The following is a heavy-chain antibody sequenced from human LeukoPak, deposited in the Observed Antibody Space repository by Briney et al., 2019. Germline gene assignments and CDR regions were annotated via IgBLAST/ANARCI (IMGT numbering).Heavy chain of an antibody. CDR3: ARRSGYQTYYFDY. CDR2: ISNDVSNN. D-gene: IGHD3-22*01. V-gene: IGHV3-30*04. CDR1: GFTFSSYA. Sequence: PGGSLRLSCAASGFTFSSYAIHWVSQAPGMGLEWVALISNDVSNNYYADSVKGRFTISRDNSRNTLYLQMNSLRVEDTAVYYCARRSGYQTYYFDYWGQGTLVTVSS. J-gene: IGHJ4*02.